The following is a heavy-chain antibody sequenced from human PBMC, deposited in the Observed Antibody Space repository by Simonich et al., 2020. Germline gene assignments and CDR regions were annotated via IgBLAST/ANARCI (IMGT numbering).Heavy chain of an antibody. V-gene: IGHV3-21*01. CDR3: ARGRDWGIEGGDAFDI. D-gene: IGHD3-16*01. J-gene: IGHJ3*02. Sequence: EVQLVESGGGLVKPGGSLRLSCAASGFTFSSYSMNWVRQAPGKGLVWVSSISSSSSYIYYADSVKGRFTTSRDNAKNSLYLQMNSLRAEDTAVYYCARGRDWGIEGGDAFDIWGQGTMVTVSS. CDR1: GFTFSSYS. CDR2: ISSSSSYI.